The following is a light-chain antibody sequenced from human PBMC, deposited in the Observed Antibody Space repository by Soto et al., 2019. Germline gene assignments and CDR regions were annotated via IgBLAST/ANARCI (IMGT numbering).Light chain of an antibody. J-gene: IGLJ3*02. V-gene: IGLV1-44*01. Sequence: QLVLTQPPSASGTPGQRVTISCSGSSSNIGSNTVNWYQQLPGTAPKLLIYSNNQRPSGVPDRFSGSKSGTSASLAISGLQSEDEADYYCAAWDDSPNGFWVFGGGTKLTVL. CDR3: AAWDDSPNGFWV. CDR1: SSNIGSNT. CDR2: SNN.